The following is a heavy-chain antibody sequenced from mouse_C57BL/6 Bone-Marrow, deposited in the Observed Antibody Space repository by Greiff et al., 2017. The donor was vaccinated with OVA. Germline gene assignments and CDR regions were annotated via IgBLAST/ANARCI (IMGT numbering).Heavy chain of an antibody. D-gene: IGHD3-2*02. CDR1: GYTFTSYW. V-gene: IGHV1-55*01. CDR3: ARSGYHQAWFAY. Sequence: QVQLQQPGAELVKPGASVKMSCKASGYTFTSYWITWVKQRPGQGLEWIGDIYPGSGSTNYNEKFKSKATLTVDTSSSTAYMQLSSLTSEDSAVYYGARSGYHQAWFAYWGQGTLVTVSA. J-gene: IGHJ3*01. CDR2: IYPGSGST.